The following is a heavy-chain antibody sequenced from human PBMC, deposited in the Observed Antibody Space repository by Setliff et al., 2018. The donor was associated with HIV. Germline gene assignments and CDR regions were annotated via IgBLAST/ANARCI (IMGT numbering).Heavy chain of an antibody. Sequence: ASVKVSCKASGYTFTSYSLHLVRQAPGQRLEWMGWINAGNGNTKFSQKFQGRVTINRDTSATTAYMRMSSLRSEDMAVYYCARGFSVYRSSDTLLNWLDTWGQGNPVTVSS. CDR2: INAGNGNT. CDR1: GYTFTSYS. CDR3: ARGFSVYRSSDTLLNWLDT. D-gene: IGHD6-6*01. J-gene: IGHJ5*02. V-gene: IGHV1-3*01.